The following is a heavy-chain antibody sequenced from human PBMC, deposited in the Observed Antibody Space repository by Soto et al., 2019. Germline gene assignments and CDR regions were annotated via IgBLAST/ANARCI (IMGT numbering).Heavy chain of an antibody. Sequence: GSLRLSCAASGFTVSTSYMNWVRQAPGKGLEWVSVIYAGGTSYYADSVKGRFSISRDNSKNMLYLQMNSLRLEDTAVYYCAREDRYTTSWYSFDSWGQGTLVTVSS. CDR2: IYAGGTS. J-gene: IGHJ4*02. CDR1: GFTVSTSY. D-gene: IGHD6-13*01. V-gene: IGHV3-53*01. CDR3: AREDRYTTSWYSFDS.